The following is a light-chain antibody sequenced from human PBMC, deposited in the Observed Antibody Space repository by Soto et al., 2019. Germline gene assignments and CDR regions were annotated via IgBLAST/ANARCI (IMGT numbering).Light chain of an antibody. CDR3: SSFAGNNNLV. V-gene: IGLV2-14*02. Sequence: QSVLTQPASVSGSPGQSISISCTGTSSDVGSHKLVSWYQHHPGKAPKLIIYDATKRPSGVSDRFSGSKSGNTASLTVSGLQAADEADYFCSSFAGNNNLVFGGGTKLTVL. J-gene: IGLJ3*02. CDR2: DAT. CDR1: SSDVGSHKL.